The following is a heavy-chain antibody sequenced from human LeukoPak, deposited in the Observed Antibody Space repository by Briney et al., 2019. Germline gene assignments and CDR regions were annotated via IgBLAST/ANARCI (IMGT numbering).Heavy chain of an antibody. CDR3: ARESGITMVRGALDY. CDR1: GGTFSSYA. D-gene: IGHD3-10*01. V-gene: IGHV1-69*05. J-gene: IGHJ4*02. Sequence: SVKVSCXASGGTFSSYAISWVRQARGQGLEWMGRIIPIFGTANYAQKFQGRVTITTDESTSTAYMELSSLRSEDTAVYYCARESGITMVRGALDYWGQGTLATVSS. CDR2: IIPIFGTA.